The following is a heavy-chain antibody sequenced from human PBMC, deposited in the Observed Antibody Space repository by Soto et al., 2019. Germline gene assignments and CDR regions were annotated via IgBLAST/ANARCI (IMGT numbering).Heavy chain of an antibody. Sequence: GGSLRLSCAASGFTFSSYWMSWVRQAPGKGLEWVAFISHDGSNKYYADSMKGRISMSRDNSKSTVYLQMSSLRAEDTAVYYCTKRRNVLRFLEWSSGMEVWGQGTTVTVS. J-gene: IGHJ6*02. CDR2: ISHDGSNK. CDR1: GFTFSSYW. V-gene: IGHV3-30*18. D-gene: IGHD3-3*01. CDR3: TKRRNVLRFLEWSSGMEV.